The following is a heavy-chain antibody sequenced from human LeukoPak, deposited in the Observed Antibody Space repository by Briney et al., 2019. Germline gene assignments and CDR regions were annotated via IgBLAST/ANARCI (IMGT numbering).Heavy chain of an antibody. J-gene: IGHJ4*02. CDR2: INPNSGGT. CDR1: GYTFTGYY. D-gene: IGHD3-22*01. V-gene: IGHV1-2*06. CDR3: ARVRAGYYDSSGYYPFDY. Sequence: ASVKVSCKASGYTFTGYYMHWVRQAPGQGLEWMGRINPNSGGTNYAQKFQGRVTMTRDTSISTAYMELSRLRYDDTAVYYCARVRAGYYDSSGYYPFDYWGQGTLVTVSS.